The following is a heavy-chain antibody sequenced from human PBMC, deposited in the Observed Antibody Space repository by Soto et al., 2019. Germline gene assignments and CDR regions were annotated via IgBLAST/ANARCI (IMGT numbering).Heavy chain of an antibody. CDR2: IYYSGST. CDR3: ARHADY. J-gene: IGHJ4*02. V-gene: IGHV4-39*01. Sequence: SETLSLTCTFSVGSISSSSYYCGWIRQPPWKGLEWIGSIYYSGSTYYNPSLKSRVTISVDTSKNQFSLKLSSVTAADTAVYYCARHADYWVMETRVTRLL. CDR1: VGSISSSSYY.